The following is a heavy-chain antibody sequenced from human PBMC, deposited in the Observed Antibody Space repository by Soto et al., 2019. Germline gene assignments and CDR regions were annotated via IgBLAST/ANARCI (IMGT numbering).Heavy chain of an antibody. CDR2: INQSGSA. CDR3: ARRTPATGDLWI. J-gene: IGHJ3*02. D-gene: IGHD1-1*01. V-gene: IGHV4-34*01. Sequence: PSETLSLTCAVYGESFSDYDWTWIRQPPGKGLEWIGEINQSGSANYNPSLESRVTISVDTSKKQFLLTLSSVTTADTAVYYCARRTPATGDLWIWGQGTMVTVSS. CDR1: GESFSDYD.